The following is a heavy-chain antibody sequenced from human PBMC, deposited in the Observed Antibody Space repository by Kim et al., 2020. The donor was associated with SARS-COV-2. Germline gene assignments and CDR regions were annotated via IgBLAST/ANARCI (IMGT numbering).Heavy chain of an antibody. D-gene: IGHD2-8*02. Sequence: ASVKVSCKGSGYTLSELFMHWVRQTPGKGLEWMGGFDSEEGEIVYAQKFQGRIMMTEDSSTDTAYMELRSLRSEDTAMYFCAAAPSRTPVSGSVFFDYWG. CDR2: FDSEEGEI. J-gene: IGHJ4*01. CDR1: GYTLSELF. V-gene: IGHV1-24*01. CDR3: AAAPSRTPVSGSVFFDY.